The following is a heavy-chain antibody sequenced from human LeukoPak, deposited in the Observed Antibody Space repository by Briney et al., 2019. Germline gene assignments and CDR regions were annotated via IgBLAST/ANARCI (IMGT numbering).Heavy chain of an antibody. Sequence: GASVNVSCKASGYTFTSYGISWVRQAPGQGLEWMGWISAYNGNTNYAQKLQGRVTMTTDTSTSTAYMELRSLRSDDTAVYYCARDWGSITMIVVAIPGWFDPWGQGTLVTVSS. V-gene: IGHV1-18*01. D-gene: IGHD3-22*01. CDR3: ARDWGSITMIVVAIPGWFDP. CDR1: GYTFTSYG. CDR2: ISAYNGNT. J-gene: IGHJ5*02.